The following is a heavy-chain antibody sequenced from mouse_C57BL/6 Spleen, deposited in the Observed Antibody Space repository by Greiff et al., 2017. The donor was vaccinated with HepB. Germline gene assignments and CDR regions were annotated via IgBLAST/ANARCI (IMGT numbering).Heavy chain of an antibody. CDR2: IHPNSGST. CDR1: GYTFTSYW. CDR3: ARSDWDGDY. V-gene: IGHV1-64*01. D-gene: IGHD4-1*01. J-gene: IGHJ2*01. Sequence: QVQLKQPGAELVKPGASVKLSCKASGYTFTSYWMHWVKQRPGRGLEWIGMIHPNSGSTNYNEKFKSKATLTADKSSSTAYMQLSSLTSEDSAVYYCARSDWDGDYWGQGTTLTVSS.